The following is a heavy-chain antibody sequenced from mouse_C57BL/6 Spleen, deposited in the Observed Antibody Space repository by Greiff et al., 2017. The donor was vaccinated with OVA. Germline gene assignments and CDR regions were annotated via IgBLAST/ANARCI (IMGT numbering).Heavy chain of an antibody. CDR1: GYSITSGYY. V-gene: IGHV3-6*01. J-gene: IGHJ2*01. CDR2: ISYDGSN. CDR3: AREHDY. Sequence: EVQLVESGPGLVKPSQSLSLTCSVTGYSITSGYYWNWIRQFPGNKLEWMGYISYDGSNNYNPSLKNRISITRDTSKNQFFLKLNSVTTEDTATYYCAREHDYWGQGTTLTVSS.